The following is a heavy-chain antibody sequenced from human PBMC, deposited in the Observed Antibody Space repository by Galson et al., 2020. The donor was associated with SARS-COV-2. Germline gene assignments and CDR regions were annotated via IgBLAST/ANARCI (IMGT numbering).Heavy chain of an antibody. CDR1: GYSLSELS. CDR2: FDPEDGEP. D-gene: IGHD6-19*01. Sequence: ASVKVSCKVSGYSLSELSMHWVRLSPGKGFEWMGGFDPEDGEPVYAQKFQGRLTLTGDTSRDTAYMQLSNLRSEDTAVYYCATLGPTVAGFFFGYWGQGGVFTVSS. J-gene: IGHJ4*02. CDR3: ATLGPTVAGFFFGY. V-gene: IGHV1-24*01.